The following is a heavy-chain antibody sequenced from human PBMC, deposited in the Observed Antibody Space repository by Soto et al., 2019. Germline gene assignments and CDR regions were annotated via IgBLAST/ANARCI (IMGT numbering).Heavy chain of an antibody. CDR1: GFTFSNAW. V-gene: IGHV3-15*01. D-gene: IGHD2-8*01. J-gene: IGHJ5*02. CDR2: IKSKTDGGTT. CDR3: TTERYDIVLMVYATS. Sequence: GGSLRLSCAASGFTFSNAWMSWVRQAPGKGLEWVGRIKSKTDGGTTDYAAPVKGRFTISRDDSKNTLYLQMNSLKTEDTAVYYCTTERYDIVLMVYATSWGQGTLVTVSS.